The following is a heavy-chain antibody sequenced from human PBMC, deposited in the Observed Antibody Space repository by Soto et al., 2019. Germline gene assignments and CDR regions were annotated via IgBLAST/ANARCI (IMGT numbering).Heavy chain of an antibody. CDR3: ARATPYYYYGMDV. Sequence: QVQLQESGPGLVKPSQTLSLTCTVSGGSISSGGGYWSWIRQHPGKGVEWIGYIYYSGSTYYNPSLKSGVTLSVDTSKNHFSLKLSSVTAADTAVYYWARATPYYYYGMDVWGQGTTVTVSS. CDR1: GGSISSGGGY. CDR2: IYYSGST. J-gene: IGHJ6*02. V-gene: IGHV4-31*03.